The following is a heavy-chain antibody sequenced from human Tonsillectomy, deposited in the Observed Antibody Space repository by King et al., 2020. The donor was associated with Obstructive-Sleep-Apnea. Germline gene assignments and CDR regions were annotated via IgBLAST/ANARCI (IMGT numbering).Heavy chain of an antibody. CDR1: GGSFSGYY. V-gene: IGHV4-34*01. CDR2: INHSGST. CDR3: ARGGSQWLRLRPRGAFDI. Sequence: VQLQQWGAGLLKPSETLSLTCAVYGGSFSGYYWSWIRQPPGKGLEWIGEINHSGSTNYNPSLKSRVTISVDTSKNQFSLKLSSVTAADTAVYYCARGGSQWLRLRPRGAFDIWGQGTMVTVSS. J-gene: IGHJ3*02. D-gene: IGHD5-12*01.